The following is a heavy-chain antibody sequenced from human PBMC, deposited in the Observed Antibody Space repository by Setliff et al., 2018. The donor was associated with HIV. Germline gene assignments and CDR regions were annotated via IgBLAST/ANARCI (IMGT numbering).Heavy chain of an antibody. Sequence: VASVKVSCKASGYTFTSYTIHWVRQAPGQGLEWMGWINVGVGNTRYSQTFQGRITITTDTSANTAYMELTSLRSEDTAMYYCARDKVGVTLYNWLDPWGQGTLVTVSS. J-gene: IGHJ5*02. D-gene: IGHD1-26*01. CDR2: INVGVGNT. CDR1: GYTFTSYT. V-gene: IGHV1-3*01. CDR3: ARDKVGVTLYNWLDP.